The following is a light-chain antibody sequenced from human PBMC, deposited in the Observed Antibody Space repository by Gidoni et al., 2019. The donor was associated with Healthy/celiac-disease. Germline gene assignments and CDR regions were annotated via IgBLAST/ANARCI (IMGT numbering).Light chain of an antibody. CDR2: LGS. V-gene: IGKV2-28*01. CDR3: MQALQKGT. CDR1: PSLLHSNGYKY. Sequence: IVMTQSPLSLPVTPGEPASISCRSSPSLLHSNGYKYLDWYLQKPGQSPQLLIYLGSNRASGVPDRFSGSGSGTDFTLKISRVEAEDVGVYYCMQALQKGTFXXXTKVEIK. J-gene: IGKJ1*01.